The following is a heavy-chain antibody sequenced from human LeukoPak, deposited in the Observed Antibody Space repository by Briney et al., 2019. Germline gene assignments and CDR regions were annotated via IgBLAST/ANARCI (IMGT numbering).Heavy chain of an antibody. Sequence: SGGSLRLSCAASGFTFSSYAMHWVRQAPGKGLEWVAVISYDGSNKYYADSVKGRFTISRDNSKNTLYLQMNSLRAEDTAVYYCARAASPSSSSGWYGYFDLWGRGTLVTVSS. V-gene: IGHV3-30*04. D-gene: IGHD6-19*01. CDR2: ISYDGSNK. CDR3: ARAASPSSSSGWYGYFDL. CDR1: GFTFSSYA. J-gene: IGHJ2*01.